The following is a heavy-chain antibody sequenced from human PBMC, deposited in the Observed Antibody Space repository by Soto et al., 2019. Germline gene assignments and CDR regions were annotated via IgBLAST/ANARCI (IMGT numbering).Heavy chain of an antibody. J-gene: IGHJ4*02. D-gene: IGHD4-17*01. V-gene: IGHV4-39*01. CDR2: IYYSGST. Sequence: RASETLSLTCTVSGGSISSSSYSWGWIRQPPGKGLEWIGSIYYSGSTYYNPSLKSRFIISVDTSKNQFSLKLSSVTAADTAVYYCAGSPTTVTTHYFDYWGQGALVTVSS. CDR3: AGSPTTVTTHYFDY. CDR1: GGSISSSSYS.